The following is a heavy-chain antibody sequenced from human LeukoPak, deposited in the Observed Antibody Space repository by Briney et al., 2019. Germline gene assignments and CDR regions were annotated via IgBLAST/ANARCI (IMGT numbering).Heavy chain of an antibody. J-gene: IGHJ4*02. CDR2: ISGSGGST. D-gene: IGHD3-22*01. V-gene: IGHV3-23*01. CDR3: AKVLEEHSYSYDSSGYYSLELDY. CDR1: GFTFSSYA. Sequence: GGSLRLSCAASGFTFSSYAMSWVRQAPGKGLEWVSAISGSGGSTYYADSVKGRFTISRDNSKNTLYLQMNSLRAEDTAVYYCAKVLEEHSYSYDSSGYYSLELDYWGQGTLVTVSS.